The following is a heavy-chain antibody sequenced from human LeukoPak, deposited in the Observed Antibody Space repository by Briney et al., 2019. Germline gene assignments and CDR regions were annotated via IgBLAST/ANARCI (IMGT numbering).Heavy chain of an antibody. J-gene: IGHJ3*02. CDR1: GYTFTSYY. Sequence: ASVKVSCKASGYTFTSYYMHWVRQAPGQGLEWMGIINPSGGSTSYAQTFQGRVTITRDTSTSTVYMELSSLRSEDTAVYYCARGRVGATFVGAFDIWGQGTMVTVSS. V-gene: IGHV1-46*01. CDR3: ARGRVGATFVGAFDI. D-gene: IGHD1-26*01. CDR2: INPSGGST.